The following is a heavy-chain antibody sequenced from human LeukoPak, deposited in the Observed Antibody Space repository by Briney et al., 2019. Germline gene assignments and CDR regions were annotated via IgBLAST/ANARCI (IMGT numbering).Heavy chain of an antibody. D-gene: IGHD3-3*01. CDR1: GFTFSSYA. V-gene: IGHV3-23*01. CDR2: ISGSGGST. Sequence: GGSLRLSCAASGFTFSSYAMSWVRQAPGKGLEWVSAISGSGGSTCYADSVKGRFTISRDNSKNTLYLQMNSLRAEDTAVYYCATSTYYDFWSGYYPDAFDIWGQGTMVTVSS. CDR3: ATSTYYDFWSGYYPDAFDI. J-gene: IGHJ3*02.